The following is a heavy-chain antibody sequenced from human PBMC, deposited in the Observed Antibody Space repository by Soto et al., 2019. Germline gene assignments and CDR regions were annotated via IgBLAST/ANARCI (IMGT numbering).Heavy chain of an antibody. CDR3: ARLPFSSGCLETDY. D-gene: IGHD6-19*01. CDR2: IDWDDDK. J-gene: IGHJ4*02. V-gene: IGHV2-70*01. Sequence: VSGPTLVNPTQTLTLTCTFSGFSLSTSGMCVSWIRQPPGKALEWLALIDWDDDKYYSTSLKTRLTISKDTSKNQVVLTMTNMDPVDTATYYCARLPFSSGCLETDYWGQGTLVTVSS. CDR1: GFSLSTSGMC.